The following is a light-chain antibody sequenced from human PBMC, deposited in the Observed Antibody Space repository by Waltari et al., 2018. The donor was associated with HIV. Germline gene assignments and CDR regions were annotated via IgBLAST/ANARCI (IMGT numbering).Light chain of an antibody. CDR3: SSYSARGFVV. V-gene: IGLV2-14*01. CDR1: TSDISDFNF. J-gene: IGLJ3*02. CDR2: EVY. Sequence: HSALTQPASVSGSPGQSITISCTGPTSDISDFNFVSWYQQSPGRAPKLIIFEVYSRPSGISDRFSGSKSGVTASLTISALRAEDEADYFCSSYSARGFVVFGGGTKLTVL.